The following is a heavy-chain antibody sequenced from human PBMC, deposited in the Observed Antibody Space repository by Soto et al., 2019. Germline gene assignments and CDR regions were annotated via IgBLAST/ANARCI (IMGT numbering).Heavy chain of an antibody. Sequence: PSETLSLTCTVSGCSISSSTYYWGWIRQPPGKRLEWIGSIYYSGRTYYNPSLKSRATISVDTSKNQFSLKLRSVTAADTAVYFFARHRAAYGDNYYYYYGLDVWGQGTTVTVSS. J-gene: IGHJ6*02. CDR2: IYYSGRT. V-gene: IGHV4-39*01. D-gene: IGHD4-17*01. CDR1: GCSISSSTYY. CDR3: ARHRAAYGDNYYYYYGLDV.